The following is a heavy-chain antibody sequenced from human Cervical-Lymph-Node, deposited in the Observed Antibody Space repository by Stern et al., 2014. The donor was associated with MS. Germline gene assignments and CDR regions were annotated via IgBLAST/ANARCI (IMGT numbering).Heavy chain of an antibody. Sequence: VHLMESGGSVVQPGRSLRLSCAVSGFTFSTYGMHWVRQAQGPGLARGAVIWYDGSNKYYADSVKGRFTISRDNSKNTLYLQMNSLRAEDTAVYYCARDRGGKGPVDYWGQGTLVTVSS. CDR1: GFTFSTYG. V-gene: IGHV3-33*01. D-gene: IGHD3-10*01. CDR2: IWYDGSNK. CDR3: ARDRGGKGPVDY. J-gene: IGHJ4*02.